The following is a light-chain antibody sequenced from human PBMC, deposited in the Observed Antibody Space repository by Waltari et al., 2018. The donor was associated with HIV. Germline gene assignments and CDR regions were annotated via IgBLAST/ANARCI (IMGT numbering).Light chain of an antibody. V-gene: IGKV1-5*03. CDR3: HQYKSYPVT. CDR2: RAS. Sequence: DIQLTQSPSSLSASVGDRVTITCRASQNINNWLAWYQQKPGETPKFLIYRASTLESGVPSRFSGSGSGTEFSLTISSLQPEDFAIYYCHQYKSYPVTFGRGT. J-gene: IGKJ2*01. CDR1: QNINNW.